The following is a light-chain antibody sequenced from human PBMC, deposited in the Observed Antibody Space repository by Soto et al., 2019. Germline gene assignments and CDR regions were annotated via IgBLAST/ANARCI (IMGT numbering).Light chain of an antibody. Sequence: ALTQPASVSGSPGQSITISCTGTSSDVGGYNYVSWYQRNPGKAPKLMIYEVSNRPSGVSNRFSGSKSGNTASLTISGLQAEDEADYSCSSYTSSSTYVFGNGTKVTVL. CDR3: SSYTSSSTYV. CDR1: SSDVGGYNY. V-gene: IGLV2-14*01. J-gene: IGLJ1*01. CDR2: EVS.